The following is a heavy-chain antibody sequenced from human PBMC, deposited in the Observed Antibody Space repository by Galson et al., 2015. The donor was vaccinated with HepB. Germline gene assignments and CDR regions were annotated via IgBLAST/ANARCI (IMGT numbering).Heavy chain of an antibody. CDR3: ASWGKEGSGWYSYDAFDI. CDR2: INAGNGNT. J-gene: IGHJ3*02. D-gene: IGHD6-19*01. Sequence: SVKVSCKASGYTFASYAMHWVRQAPGQRLEWMGWINAGNGNTKYSQKFQGRVTITRDTSASTAYMELSSLRSEDTAVYYCASWGKEGSGWYSYDAFDIWGQGTMVTVSS. V-gene: IGHV1-3*01. CDR1: GYTFASYA.